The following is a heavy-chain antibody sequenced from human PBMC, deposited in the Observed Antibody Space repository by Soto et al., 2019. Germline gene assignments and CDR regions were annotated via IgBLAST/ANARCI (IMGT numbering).Heavy chain of an antibody. Sequence: ASVKVSCKASGFTFSSSAVQWVRQARGQRLEWIGWIVVGSGNTNYAQELQERVTITRDMSTSTAYMELSSLRSEDTAVYYCAADDTSAYYYYWGQGTLVTSPQ. J-gene: IGHJ4*02. CDR3: AADDTSAYYYY. D-gene: IGHD3-22*01. V-gene: IGHV1-58*01. CDR1: GFTFSSSA. CDR2: IVVGSGNT.